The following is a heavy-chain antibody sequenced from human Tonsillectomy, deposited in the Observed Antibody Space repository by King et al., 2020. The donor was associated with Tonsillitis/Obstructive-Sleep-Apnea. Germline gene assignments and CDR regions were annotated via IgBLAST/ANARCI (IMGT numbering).Heavy chain of an antibody. CDR1: GGSFSGYY. CDR2: INHSGST. D-gene: IGHD6-6*01. Sequence: VQLQQWGAGLLKPSETLSLTCAVYGGSFSGYYWSWIRQPPGKGLEWIGEINHSGSTNYNPSLKSRVTISVDTSKNQFSLKLNSVTAADTAVYYCARAVLKHTPNSSIAARHFDYWGQGTLVTVSS. V-gene: IGHV4-34*01. J-gene: IGHJ4*02. CDR3: ARAVLKHTPNSSIAARHFDY.